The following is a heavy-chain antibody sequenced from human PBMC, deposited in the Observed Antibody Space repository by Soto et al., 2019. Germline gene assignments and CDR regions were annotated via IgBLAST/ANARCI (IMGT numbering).Heavy chain of an antibody. CDR2: ISGSGGST. J-gene: IGHJ4*02. Sequence: GGSLRLSCAASGFTFSSYAMSWVRQAPGKGLEWVSAISGSGGSTYYADSVKGRFTISRDNSKNTLYLQMNSLRAEDTAIYYCAKDPTLYCSGGSCYIDYWGQGTLVTVSS. D-gene: IGHD2-15*01. CDR1: GFTFSSYA. CDR3: AKDPTLYCSGGSCYIDY. V-gene: IGHV3-23*01.